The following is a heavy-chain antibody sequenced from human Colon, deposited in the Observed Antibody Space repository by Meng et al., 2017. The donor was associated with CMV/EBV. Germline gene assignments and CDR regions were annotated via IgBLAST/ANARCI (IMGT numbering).Heavy chain of an antibody. Sequence: GESLKISCAASGFTFTDYSLNWVRQAPGKGLEWVSSISSRCTYISYGDSVKGRFTVSRDDAKNSLYLQMDSLRAEDTAVYYCARAPGNYLSPYYFDFWGQGTLVTVSS. D-gene: IGHD1-14*01. CDR1: GFTFTDYS. V-gene: IGHV3-21*01. J-gene: IGHJ4*02. CDR3: ARAPGNYLSPYYFDF. CDR2: ISSRCTYI.